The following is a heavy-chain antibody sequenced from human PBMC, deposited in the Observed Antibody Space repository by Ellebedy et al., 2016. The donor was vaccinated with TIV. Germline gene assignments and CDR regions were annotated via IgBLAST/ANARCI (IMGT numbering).Heavy chain of an antibody. CDR2: IYYSGST. V-gene: IGHV4-59*01. CDR1: GASMGTYY. J-gene: IGHJ4*02. Sequence: SETLSLTCTVSGASMGTYYWSWIRQPPGKGLEWIGYIYYSGSTSYNPSLKSRVTISVDTSKNQFSLKLSSLTAADTAVYYCARDLYYYDSSGYYYGGFDYWGQGTLVTVSS. D-gene: IGHD3-22*01. CDR3: ARDLYYYDSSGYYYGGFDY.